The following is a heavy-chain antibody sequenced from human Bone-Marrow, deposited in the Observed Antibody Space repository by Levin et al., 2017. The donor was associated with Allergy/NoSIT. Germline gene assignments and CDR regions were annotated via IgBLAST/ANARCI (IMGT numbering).Heavy chain of an antibody. Sequence: GGSLRLSCVVSGVRFDDYTMHWVRQAPGKGLQWVSLITWDGDTTYYADSVRGRFTISRDNSENSLFLQMNNLRSEDTALYYCVKDGGTGIAARTYYYYYGLDVWGQGTTVTVS. CDR1: GVRFDDYT. CDR2: ITWDGDTT. CDR3: VKDGGTGIAARTYYYYYGLDV. V-gene: IGHV3-43*01. J-gene: IGHJ6*02. D-gene: IGHD6-6*01.